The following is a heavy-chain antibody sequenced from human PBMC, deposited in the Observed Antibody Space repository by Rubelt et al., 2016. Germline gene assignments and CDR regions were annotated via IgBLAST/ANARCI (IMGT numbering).Heavy chain of an antibody. CDR3: ARHSLNNWKEVGYFDP. CDR2: VYYSGST. V-gene: IGHV4-59*08. J-gene: IGHJ5*02. D-gene: IGHD1-20*01. CDR1: GTSIKGFY. Sequence: QVQLQESGPGLVKSSETLSLTCTVSGTSIKGFYWSWIRQPPGKGLEWIGYVYYSGSTNYKPSLRSRLTITVDTSRNTFSLRLRPVTAADTAVYYCARHSLNNWKEVGYFDPWGQGALVTVSS.